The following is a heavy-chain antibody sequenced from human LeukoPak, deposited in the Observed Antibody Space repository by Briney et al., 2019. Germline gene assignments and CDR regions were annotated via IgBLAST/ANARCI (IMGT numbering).Heavy chain of an antibody. CDR1: GGSIDRSPYY. J-gene: IGHJ4*02. CDR3: AASRPGIAAGMAKALDY. D-gene: IGHD6-13*01. Sequence: SETLSLTCIVSGGSIDRSPYYWGWIRQPPGKGLEWIGSILYTGSTYYNPSLKSRVTISVDTSKNQFSLKLSSVTAADTAVYYCAASRPGIAAGMAKALDYWGQGTLVTVSS. V-gene: IGHV4-39*07. CDR2: ILYTGST.